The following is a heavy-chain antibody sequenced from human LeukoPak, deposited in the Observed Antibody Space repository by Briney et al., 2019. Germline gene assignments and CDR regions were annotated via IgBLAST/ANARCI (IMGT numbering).Heavy chain of an antibody. CDR2: IRYDGSNK. J-gene: IGHJ4*02. CDR3: AKERDTAMVTIDY. Sequence: GGSLRLSCAASGFTVSSYGMHWVRQAPGKELEWVAFIRYDGSNKYYADSVKGRFTISRDNSKNTLYLQMNSLRAEDTAVYYCAKERDTAMVTIDYWGQGTLVTVSS. D-gene: IGHD5-18*01. V-gene: IGHV3-30*02. CDR1: GFTVSSYG.